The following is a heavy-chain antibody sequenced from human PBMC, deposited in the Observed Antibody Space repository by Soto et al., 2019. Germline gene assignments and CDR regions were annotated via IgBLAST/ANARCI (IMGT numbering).Heavy chain of an antibody. D-gene: IGHD3-10*01. CDR3: AKDQMGRGWRTLDS. Sequence: QVQMVESGGGVVQPGTSLRLSCVVTALTFSGYGMHWVRQAPGKGLEWVADITYDGSSTYYADAVKGRFTVSRDNSKNILYLQMTSLRGDDTAMYYCAKDQMGRGWRTLDSWGQGTLVIVSS. V-gene: IGHV3-30*18. J-gene: IGHJ4*02. CDR1: ALTFSGYG. CDR2: ITYDGSST.